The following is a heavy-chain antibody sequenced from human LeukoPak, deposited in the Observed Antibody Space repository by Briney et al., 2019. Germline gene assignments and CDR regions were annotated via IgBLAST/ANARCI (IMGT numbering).Heavy chain of an antibody. Sequence: PGGSLRLSCAASGFTFSSYAMSWVRQAPGKGLEWVATVTGGGDVTYYADSVKGRFTISRDNSQNTMCMQMSSLRAEDTAVYYCAKGFKTYGELSFDYWGQGTLVTVSS. CDR2: VTGGGDVT. V-gene: IGHV3-23*01. J-gene: IGHJ4*02. CDR3: AKGFKTYGELSFDY. D-gene: IGHD4/OR15-4a*01. CDR1: GFTFSSYA.